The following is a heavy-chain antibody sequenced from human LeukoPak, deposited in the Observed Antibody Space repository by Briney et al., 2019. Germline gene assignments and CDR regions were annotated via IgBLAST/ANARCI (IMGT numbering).Heavy chain of an antibody. Sequence: PGGSLRLSCAASGFTFSSYAMSWVRQAPGKGLEWVSAISGSGGSTYYADSVKGRFTISRDNSKNTLYLQMNSLRAEDTAVYYCAKHRVVPAAPYDAFDIWGQGTMVTVSS. V-gene: IGHV3-23*01. CDR1: GFTFSSYA. J-gene: IGHJ3*02. CDR3: AKHRVVPAAPYDAFDI. CDR2: ISGSGGST. D-gene: IGHD2-2*01.